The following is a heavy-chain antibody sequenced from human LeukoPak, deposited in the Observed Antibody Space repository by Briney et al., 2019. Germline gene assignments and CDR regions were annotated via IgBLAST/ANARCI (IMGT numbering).Heavy chain of an antibody. CDR1: GFTFSSYN. Sequence: PGGTLRLSCAASGFTFSSYNMNWVRQAPGKGLEWVSYISSSSSTIYYADSVKGRFTISRDNAKNSLYLLMNNLRDEDTPVYYCAREYSSSSGSVSDYWGQGTLVTVSS. CDR3: AREYSSSSGSVSDY. CDR2: ISSSSSTI. D-gene: IGHD6-6*01. J-gene: IGHJ4*02. V-gene: IGHV3-48*02.